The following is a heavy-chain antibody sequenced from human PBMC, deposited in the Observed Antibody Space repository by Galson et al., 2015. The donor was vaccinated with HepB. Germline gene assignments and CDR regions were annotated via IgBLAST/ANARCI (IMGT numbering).Heavy chain of an antibody. Sequence: SVKVSCKASGGTFSSYATSWVRQAPGQGLEWMGGIIPIFGTANYAQKFQGRVTITADESTSTAYMELSSLRSEDTAVYYCAREGANCSGGSCYSDWFDPWGQGTLVTVSS. D-gene: IGHD2-15*01. J-gene: IGHJ5*02. CDR3: AREGANCSGGSCYSDWFDP. CDR1: GGTFSSYA. CDR2: IIPIFGTA. V-gene: IGHV1-69*13.